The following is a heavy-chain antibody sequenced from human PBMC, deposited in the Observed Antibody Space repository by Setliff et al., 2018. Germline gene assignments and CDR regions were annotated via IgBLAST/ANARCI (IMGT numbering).Heavy chain of an antibody. CDR2: IFPTGTT. D-gene: IGHD1-20*01. CDR1: GDSITSGSVY. J-gene: IGHJ5*02. V-gene: IGHV4-61*02. CDR3: ARYNSSADCFDL. Sequence: SETLSLTCTVSGDSITSGSVYWSWIRQPAGKGLEWIGRIFPTGTTNYNPYLKSRVTMSVDTSKKRFSLMLRSVTAADAAIYHCARYNSSADCFDLWGPGTLVTVAS.